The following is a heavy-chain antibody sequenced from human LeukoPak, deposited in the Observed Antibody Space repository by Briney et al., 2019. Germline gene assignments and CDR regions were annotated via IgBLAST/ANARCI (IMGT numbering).Heavy chain of an antibody. CDR2: ITNDGSST. CDR3: VLARGRNWFDP. Sequence: GGSLRLSCAASGFTFSNYWMHWVRQAPGKGLLWVSHITNDGSSTNYADSVKGRFTISRDNAKKTLYLQMNSLRAEDTAIYYRVLARGRNWFDPWGQGTLVTVSS. CDR1: GFTFSNYW. V-gene: IGHV3-74*01. D-gene: IGHD2/OR15-2a*01. J-gene: IGHJ5*02.